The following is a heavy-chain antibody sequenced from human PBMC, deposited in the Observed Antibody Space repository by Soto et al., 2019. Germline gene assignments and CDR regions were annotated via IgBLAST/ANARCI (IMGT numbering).Heavy chain of an antibody. V-gene: IGHV1-18*01. Sequence: QVQLVQSGAEVRKPGASVKVSCKASGYTFTTYGISWVRQAPGQGLEWMGWISGYNGQTNYAQKFQGRVTMTTDTSTSTVYMDLRSLRSDDTAVYYCAREGEMPYYYYGLDVWGQGTTVTVSS. CDR3: AREGEMPYYYYGLDV. D-gene: IGHD3-16*01. CDR1: GYTFTTYG. J-gene: IGHJ6*02. CDR2: ISGYNGQT.